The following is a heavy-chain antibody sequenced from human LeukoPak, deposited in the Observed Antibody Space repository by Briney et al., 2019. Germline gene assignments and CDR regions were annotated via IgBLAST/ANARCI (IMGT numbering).Heavy chain of an antibody. V-gene: IGHV3-66*04. CDR1: GFTVSSNY. D-gene: IGHD1-26*01. J-gene: IGHJ4*02. CDR3: ARQKVGGSYFDY. Sequence: PGGSLRLSCAASGFTVSSNYMSWVRQAPGKGLEWVSVIYSGGNTYYADSVKGRFTVSRDNSKNTLYLQMESLRAEDTAVYYCARQKVGGSYFDYWGQGTLVTVSS. CDR2: IYSGGNT.